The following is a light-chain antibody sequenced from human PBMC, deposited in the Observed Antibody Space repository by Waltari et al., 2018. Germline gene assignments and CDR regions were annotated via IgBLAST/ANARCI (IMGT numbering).Light chain of an antibody. V-gene: IGLV2-23*01. J-gene: IGLJ2*01. CDR2: EGS. CDR3: CSYAGSSPSVV. CDR1: SSDVGSYNL. Sequence: QSALTQPASVSGSPGQSITISCTGTSSDVGSYNLVSWYQHHPGKAPKVMIYEGSERPSGVAKRFSGSKSGNTASLTISGLQAEDEADYYCCSYAGSSPSVVFGGGTKLTVL.